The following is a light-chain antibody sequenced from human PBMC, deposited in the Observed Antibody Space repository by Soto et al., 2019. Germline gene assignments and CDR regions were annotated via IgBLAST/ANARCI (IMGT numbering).Light chain of an antibody. CDR3: QQYNSFTWT. J-gene: IGKJ1*01. Sequence: DIQMTQSPSTLSASVGDRVTITCRASQSISSWLAWYQQKPGKAPKLLIYDAASLESGVPSRFSGSGSGKEFTLTISSLQPDDSATYYYQQYNSFTWTFGQGTKVEIK. V-gene: IGKV1-5*01. CDR1: QSISSW. CDR2: DAA.